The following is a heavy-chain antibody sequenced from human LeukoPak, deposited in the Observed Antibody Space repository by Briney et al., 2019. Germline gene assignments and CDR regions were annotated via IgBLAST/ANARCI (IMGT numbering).Heavy chain of an antibody. J-gene: IGHJ5*02. D-gene: IGHD2-2*02. V-gene: IGHV3-48*03. CDR1: GFTFSSYE. CDR3: AILDIVVVPAAIPVNWFGP. CDR2: ISSSGSTI. Sequence: QPGGSLRLSCAASGFTFSSYEMNWVRQAPGKGLEWVSYISSSGSTIYYADSVKGRFTISRDNAKNSLYLQMNSLRAEDTAVYYCAILDIVVVPAAIPVNWFGPWGQGTLVTVSS.